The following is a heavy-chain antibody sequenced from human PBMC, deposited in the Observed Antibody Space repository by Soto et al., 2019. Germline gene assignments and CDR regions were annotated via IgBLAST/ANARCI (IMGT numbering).Heavy chain of an antibody. CDR1: GGSFSGYY. CDR3: ARGRFGRGNGMDV. D-gene: IGHD3-10*01. Sequence: SETLSLTCAVYGGSFSGYYWSWIRQPPGKGLEWIGEINHSGSTNYNPSLKSRVTISVDTSKNQFSLKLSSVTAADTAVYYCARGRFGRGNGMDVWGQGTTVTVS. V-gene: IGHV4-34*01. CDR2: INHSGST. J-gene: IGHJ6*02.